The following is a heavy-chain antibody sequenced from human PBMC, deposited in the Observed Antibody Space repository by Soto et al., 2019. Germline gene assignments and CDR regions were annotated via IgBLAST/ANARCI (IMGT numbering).Heavy chain of an antibody. CDR2: VSASGRSR. CDR1: GIEFSNYA. D-gene: IGHD3-16*01. CDR3: AKDGNWLDVYYDV. J-gene: IGHJ4*02. V-gene: IGHV3-23*01. Sequence: GGSLRLSCVGSGIEFSNYAMSWVRQAPGKGLEWVSIVSASGRSRYHADSVKGRFTISRDNSKNTLYLHMTNLRAEDTAVYYCAKDGNWLDVYYDVWGQGTPVTVSS.